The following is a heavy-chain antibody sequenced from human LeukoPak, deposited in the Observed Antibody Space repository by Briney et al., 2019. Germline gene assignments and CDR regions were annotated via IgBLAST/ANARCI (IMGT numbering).Heavy chain of an antibody. V-gene: IGHV1-46*01. D-gene: IGHD1-26*01. CDR3: AREGIVGGIPFDL. CDR2: INPSGGST. CDR1: GYTFSSNL. J-gene: IGHJ4*02. Sequence: ASVKVSCKASGYTFSSNLMHWVRQPPGQGLECMGIINPSGGSTTYAQKFQGRVTMTRDTSTSTVYMELSSLRSEDTAVYYCAREGIVGGIPFDLWGQGTLVTVSS.